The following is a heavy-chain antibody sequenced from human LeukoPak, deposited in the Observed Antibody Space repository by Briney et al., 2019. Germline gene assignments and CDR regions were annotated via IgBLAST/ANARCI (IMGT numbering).Heavy chain of an antibody. D-gene: IGHD1-26*01. CDR3: ARSHSYVYSVSYFDY. CDR1: GGSISSSSYY. J-gene: IGHJ4*02. V-gene: IGHV4-39*07. CDR2: IYCSGST. Sequence: SETLSLTCTVSGGSISSSSYYWGWLRQPPGKGLEWIGSIYCSGSTNYNPSLKSRVTISVVTSKNQFSLKMSPVDAAGPAVLLGARSHSYVYSVSYFDYWGRGTLV.